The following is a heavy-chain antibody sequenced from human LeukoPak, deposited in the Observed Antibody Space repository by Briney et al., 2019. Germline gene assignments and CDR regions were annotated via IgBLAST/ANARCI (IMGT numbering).Heavy chain of an antibody. J-gene: IGHJ5*02. CDR1: GFTFSAYN. CDR2: VYSDGVT. CDR3: VRERAEGRAWVEFDP. V-gene: IGHV3-66*01. Sequence: GGSLRLSCAASGFTFSAYNMHWVRQAPGKGPEWVSLVYSDGVTCYADSVQGRFTISRDDSKNTVYLQMNNLRVEDTAVYHCVRERAEGRAWVEFDPWGQGILVTVSS.